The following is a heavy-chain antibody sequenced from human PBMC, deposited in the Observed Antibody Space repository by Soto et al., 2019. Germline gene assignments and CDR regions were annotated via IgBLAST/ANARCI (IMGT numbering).Heavy chain of an antibody. CDR3: TPLRGYYDFWSGYYTGNRSADYYYYMDV. Sequence: GGSLRLSCAASGFTFSNAWMSWVRQAPGKGLEWVGRIKSKTDGGTTDYAAPVKGRFTISRDDSKNTLYLQMNSLKTEDTAVYYCTPLRGYYDFWSGYYTGNRSADYYYYMDVWGKGTTVTVSS. V-gene: IGHV3-15*01. CDR2: IKSKTDGGTT. CDR1: GFTFSNAW. J-gene: IGHJ6*03. D-gene: IGHD3-3*01.